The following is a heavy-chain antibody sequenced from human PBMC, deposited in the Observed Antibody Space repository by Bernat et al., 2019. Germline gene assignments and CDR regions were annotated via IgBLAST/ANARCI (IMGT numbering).Heavy chain of an antibody. J-gene: IGHJ1*01. CDR3: ARLWGNSWYQYFQH. V-gene: IGHV4-39*01. CDR1: GGSFTGSAYY. CDR2: IYYSGST. D-gene: IGHD6-13*01. Sequence: QVQLQESGPGLVKPSETLSLTCSVSGGSFTGSAYYWGWIRQPPGKGLEWIGNIYYSGSTYYNPSLKSRVTISIDTSKNQFSLKLSSVTAADTAVYYCARLWGNSWYQYFQHWGQGSLVTVSS.